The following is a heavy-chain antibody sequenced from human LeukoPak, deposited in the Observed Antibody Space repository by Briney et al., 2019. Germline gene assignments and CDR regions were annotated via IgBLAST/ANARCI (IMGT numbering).Heavy chain of an antibody. CDR3: ARGRGSSGWVRRFDP. Sequence: SETLSLTCAVYGGSFSGYYWSWIRQPPGKGLEWIGETNHSGSTNYNPSLKRRVTISVDTSKNQFSLKLSSVTAADTAVYYCARGRGSSGWVRRFDPWGQGTLVTVSS. J-gene: IGHJ5*02. D-gene: IGHD6-19*01. CDR1: GGSFSGYY. V-gene: IGHV4-34*01. CDR2: TNHSGST.